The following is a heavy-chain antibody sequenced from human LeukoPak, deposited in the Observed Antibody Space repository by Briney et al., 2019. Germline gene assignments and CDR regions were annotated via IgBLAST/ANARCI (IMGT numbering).Heavy chain of an antibody. Sequence: SETLSLTCTVSGGSISSGSYYWSWIRQPAGKGLEWIGRIYTSGITNYNPSLKSRVTISVDTSKNQFSLKLGSVTAADTAVYYCARAFWSGGWFDPWGQGTLVTVSS. J-gene: IGHJ5*02. CDR2: IYTSGIT. D-gene: IGHD3-3*01. V-gene: IGHV4-61*02. CDR3: ARAFWSGGWFDP. CDR1: GGSISSGSYY.